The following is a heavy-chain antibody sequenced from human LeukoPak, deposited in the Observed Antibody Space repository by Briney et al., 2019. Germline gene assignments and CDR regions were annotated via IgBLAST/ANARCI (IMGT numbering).Heavy chain of an antibody. Sequence: SQTLCLTCTVSGGSISSGDYYWSWIRQPPGKGLEWIGYIYYSGSTYYNPSLKSRVTISVDTSKNQFSLKLSSVTAADTAVYYCARDNYCSSTSCYHTPFDPWGQGTLVTVSS. J-gene: IGHJ5*02. D-gene: IGHD2-2*01. CDR3: ARDNYCSSTSCYHTPFDP. CDR1: GGSISSGDYY. V-gene: IGHV4-30-4*08. CDR2: IYYSGST.